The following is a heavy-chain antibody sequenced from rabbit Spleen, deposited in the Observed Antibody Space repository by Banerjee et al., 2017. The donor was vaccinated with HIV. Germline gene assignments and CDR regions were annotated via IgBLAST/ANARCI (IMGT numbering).Heavy chain of an antibody. D-gene: IGHD7-1*01. CDR1: GFDFSGYY. CDR3: ARGPPYAGYSSYGYVYFNL. J-gene: IGHJ4*01. CDR2: IDPVFGST. V-gene: IGHV1S7*01. Sequence: QLKESGGGLVQPGGSLKLSCKVSGFDFSGYYMSWVRQAPGKGLEWIGYIDPVFGSTYYASWVNGRFTISSDNAQNTLYLQLKSLTAADTATYFCARGPPYAGYSSYGYVYFNLWGQGTLVTVS.